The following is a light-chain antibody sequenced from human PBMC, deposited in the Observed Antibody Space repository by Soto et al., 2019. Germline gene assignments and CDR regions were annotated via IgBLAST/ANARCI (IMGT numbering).Light chain of an antibody. Sequence: DIHMTQSPSSVSASVGDRVTITCRASQFISSWLGWYQQKPGKAPKLLIYAASRLQIGVPSRFSGSESGTNFTLTISSLQPEDSATSYCQQANSFPWTFGQGTKVEI. V-gene: IGKV1-12*01. J-gene: IGKJ1*01. CDR3: QQANSFPWT. CDR1: QFISSW. CDR2: AAS.